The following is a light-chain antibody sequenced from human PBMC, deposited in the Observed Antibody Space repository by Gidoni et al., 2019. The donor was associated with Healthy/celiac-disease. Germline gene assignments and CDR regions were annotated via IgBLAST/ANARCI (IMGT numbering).Light chain of an antibody. CDR3: QQYYSTPPT. Sequence: DIVMTQSPDSLAVSLGERATINCKSSQSVLYSSNNKNYLAWYQQKPGQPPKLLIYWASTRESGVPDRFIGSGSGTDFTLTIISLQAEDVAVYYCQQYYSTPPTFGQGTKVEIK. CDR1: QSVLYSSNNKNY. CDR2: WAS. V-gene: IGKV4-1*01. J-gene: IGKJ1*01.